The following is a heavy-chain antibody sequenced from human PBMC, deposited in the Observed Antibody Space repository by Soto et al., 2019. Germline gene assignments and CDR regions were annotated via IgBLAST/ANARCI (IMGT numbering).Heavy chain of an antibody. Sequence: QVQLVQSGAEVKKPGSSVKVSCKASGGTFSSYEINWVRQVPGQGLEWMGGIVPIFATANYAPKFQGRVTLTADESTSTPSMELHSLTSAGTTVNSWARAAAPHSTGWQYWGPGTLVTVSS. CDR1: GGTFSSYE. CDR2: IVPIFATA. J-gene: IGHJ4*02. V-gene: IGHV1-69*12. D-gene: IGHD6-19*01. CDR3: ARAAAPHSTGWQY.